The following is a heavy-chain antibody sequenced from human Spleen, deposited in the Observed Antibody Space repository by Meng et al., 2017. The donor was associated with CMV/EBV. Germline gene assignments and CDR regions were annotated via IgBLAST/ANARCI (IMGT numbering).Heavy chain of an antibody. CDR3: AKRPGYYDSSGYYIDY. CDR2: ISGSGGST. CDR1: FTFSSSA. Sequence: FTFSSSAMSWVRQAPGKGLEWVSAISGSGGSTYHADSVKGRFTISRDNSKNTLYLQMNSLRAEDTAVYYCAKRPGYYDSSGYYIDYWGQGTLVTVSS. V-gene: IGHV3-23*01. J-gene: IGHJ4*02. D-gene: IGHD3-22*01.